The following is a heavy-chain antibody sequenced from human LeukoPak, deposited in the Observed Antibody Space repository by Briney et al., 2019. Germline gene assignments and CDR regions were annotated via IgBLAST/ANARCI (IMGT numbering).Heavy chain of an antibody. D-gene: IGHD3-10*01. CDR3: ARDMAGRAFDI. CDR2: INHSGST. V-gene: IGHV4-34*01. Sequence: SSETLSLTCAVYGGSFSGYYWSWIRQPPGKGLEWIGEINHSGSTNYNPSLKSRVTISVDTSKNQFSLKLSSVTAADTAMYYCARDMAGRAFDIWGQGTMVTVSS. J-gene: IGHJ3*02. CDR1: GGSFSGYY.